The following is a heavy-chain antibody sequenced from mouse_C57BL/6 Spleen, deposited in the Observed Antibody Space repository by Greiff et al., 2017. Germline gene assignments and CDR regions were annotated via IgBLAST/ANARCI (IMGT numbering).Heavy chain of an antibody. V-gene: IGHV5-4*01. CDR1: GFTFSSYA. CDR3: ARDGGNWFAY. Sequence: DVHLVESGGGLVKPGGSLKLSCAASGFTFSSYAMSWVRQTPEKRLEWVATISDGGSYTYYPDNVKGRFTISRDNAKNNLYLQMSHLKSEDTAMYYCARDGGNWFAYWGQGTLVTVSA. J-gene: IGHJ3*01. D-gene: IGHD6-1*01. CDR2: ISDGGSYT.